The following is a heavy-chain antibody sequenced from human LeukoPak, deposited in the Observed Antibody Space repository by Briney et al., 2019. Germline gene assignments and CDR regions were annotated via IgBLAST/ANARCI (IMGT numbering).Heavy chain of an antibody. V-gene: IGHV3-11*03. D-gene: IGHD3-3*01. J-gene: IGHJ6*02. CDR1: GFTFSTFY. CDR2: ISASGDYT. Sequence: GGSLRLSCAASGFTFSTFYMSWVRQAPGKGLEWLSYISASGDYTLYAASVEGRFTISRDNANESVYLEMNNLRADDTAVYYCRSVPFGHGMDVWGQGTTVIVSS. CDR3: RSVPFGHGMDV.